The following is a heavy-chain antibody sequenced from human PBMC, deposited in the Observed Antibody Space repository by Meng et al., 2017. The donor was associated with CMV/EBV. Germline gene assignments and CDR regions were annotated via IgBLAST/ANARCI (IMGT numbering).Heavy chain of an antibody. J-gene: IGHJ4*02. D-gene: IGHD3-10*01. CDR3: ARGLITMVRGVPFDY. V-gene: IGHV4-61*02. Sequence: GQLKEPGPGLVKPSQTLSLTCTVSGGSISSGSYYWSWIRQPAGKGLEWIGRIYTSGSTNYNPSLKSRVTISVDTSKNQFSLKLSSVTAADTAVYYCARGLITMVRGVPFDYWGQGTLVTVSS. CDR2: IYTSGST. CDR1: GGSISSGSYY.